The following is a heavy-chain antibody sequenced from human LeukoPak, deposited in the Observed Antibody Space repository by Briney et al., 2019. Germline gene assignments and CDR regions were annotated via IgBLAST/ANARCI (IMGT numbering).Heavy chain of an antibody. J-gene: IGHJ4*02. CDR3: ARGYLGGTPFDY. Sequence: SETLSLTCAVYGGSFSGYYWSWIRQPPGKGLEWIGEINHSGSTNYNPSLKSRVTISVDTSKNQFSLKLSSVTAADTAVYYCARGYLGGTPFDYWGQGTLVTVSS. V-gene: IGHV4-34*01. D-gene: IGHD4-23*01. CDR1: GGSFSGYY. CDR2: INHSGST.